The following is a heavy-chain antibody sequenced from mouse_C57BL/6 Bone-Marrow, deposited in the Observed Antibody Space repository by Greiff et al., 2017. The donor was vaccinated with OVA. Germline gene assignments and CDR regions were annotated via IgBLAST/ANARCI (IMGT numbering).Heavy chain of an antibody. CDR1: GYTFTSYW. CDR3: ARSEGYFY. D-gene: IGHD2-3*01. Sequence: QVQLQQPGAELVKPGASVKMSKASGYTFTSYWITWVKQRPGQGLEWIGDIYPGSGSTNYNEKFKSKATLTVDTSSSTAYMQLSSLTSEDSAVYYCARSEGYFYWGQGTTLTVSS. CDR2: IYPGSGST. V-gene: IGHV1-55*01. J-gene: IGHJ2*01.